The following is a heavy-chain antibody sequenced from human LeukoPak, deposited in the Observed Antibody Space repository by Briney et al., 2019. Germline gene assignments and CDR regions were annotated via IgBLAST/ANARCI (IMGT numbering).Heavy chain of an antibody. V-gene: IGHV4-39*01. CDR3: AIVGIAVAGTRDLYYFDY. CDR1: GGSISSSSYY. J-gene: IGHJ4*02. CDR2: IYYSGST. Sequence: SETLSLTCTVSGGSISSSSYYWGWIRQPPGKGLEWIGSIYYSGSTYYNPSLKSRVTISVDTSKNQFSLKLSSVTAADTAVYYCAIVGIAVAGTRDLYYFDYWGQGTLVTVSS. D-gene: IGHD6-19*01.